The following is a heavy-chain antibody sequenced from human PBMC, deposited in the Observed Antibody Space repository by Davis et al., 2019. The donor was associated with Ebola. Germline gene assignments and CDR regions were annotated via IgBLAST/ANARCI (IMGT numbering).Heavy chain of an antibody. CDR1: GFTFNYYW. V-gene: IGHV3-7*01. Sequence: GGSLRLSCTASGFTFNYYWMNWVRKAPGKGLEWVANVRQDETEKHCVDSVKGRFTISRDNTKNSIYLQMNSLTVEDTAVYYCATLPGGRGVDVWGPGTTVTVSS. CDR3: ATLPGGRGVDV. CDR2: VRQDETEK. J-gene: IGHJ6*02. D-gene: IGHD1-26*01.